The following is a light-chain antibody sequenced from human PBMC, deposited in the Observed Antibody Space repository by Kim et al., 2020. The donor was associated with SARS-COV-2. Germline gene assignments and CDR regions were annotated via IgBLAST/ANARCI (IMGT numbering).Light chain of an antibody. CDR1: QDISNY. J-gene: IGKJ4*01. CDR2: DAS. V-gene: IGKV1-33*01. Sequence: LSASVGDRVTITCQASQDISNYLNWYQQKPGKAPKLLIYDASNLETGVPSRFSGSGSGTDFTFTISSLQPEDIATYYCQQYDNRLTFGGGTKVEI. CDR3: QQYDNRLT.